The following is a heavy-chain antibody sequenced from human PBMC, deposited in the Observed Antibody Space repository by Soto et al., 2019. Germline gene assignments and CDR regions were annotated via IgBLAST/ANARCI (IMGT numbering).Heavy chain of an antibody. D-gene: IGHD3-22*01. Sequence: QVQLVQSGAEVKKPGASVKVSCKASGYTFTSYGISWVRQAPGQGLEWMGWVSAYNGNTNYAQKLQDRVTMTTDTATSPAYRELRSLRADDTAVYYCARGYYYDSSGYIGNWFDPWGQGTLVTVSS. CDR2: VSAYNGNT. CDR1: GYTFTSYG. J-gene: IGHJ5*02. CDR3: ARGYYYDSSGYIGNWFDP. V-gene: IGHV1-18*01.